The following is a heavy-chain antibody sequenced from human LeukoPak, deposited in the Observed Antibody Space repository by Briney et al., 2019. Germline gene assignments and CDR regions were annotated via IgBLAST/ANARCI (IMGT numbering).Heavy chain of an antibody. D-gene: IGHD3-10*01. CDR3: ARQSGSGLLWFGELLETGFDY. V-gene: IGHV4-59*05. CDR1: GGSISSYY. CDR2: IYYSGST. J-gene: IGHJ4*02. Sequence: SETLSLTCTVSGGSISSYYWSWIRQPPGKGLEWIGSIYYSGSTYYNPSLKSRVTISVDTSKNQFSLKLSSVTAADTAVYYCARQSGSGLLWFGELLETGFDYWGQGTLVTVSS.